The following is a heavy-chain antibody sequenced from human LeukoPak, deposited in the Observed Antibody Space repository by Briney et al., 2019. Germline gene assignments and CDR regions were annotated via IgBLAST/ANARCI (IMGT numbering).Heavy chain of an antibody. CDR2: ISGSGGST. J-gene: IGHJ6*03. Sequence: PGGSLRLSCAASGFTFSSYAMSWVCQAPGKGLEWVSAISGSGGSTYYADSVKGRFTISRDNSKNTLYLQMNSLRAEDTAVYYCAKGIGMNSSSWYMDVWGKGTTVTVSS. D-gene: IGHD6-13*01. CDR1: GFTFSSYA. V-gene: IGHV3-23*01. CDR3: AKGIGMNSSSWYMDV.